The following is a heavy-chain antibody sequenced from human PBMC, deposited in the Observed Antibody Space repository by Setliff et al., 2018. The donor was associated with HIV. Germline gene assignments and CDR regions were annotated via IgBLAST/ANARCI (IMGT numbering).Heavy chain of an antibody. J-gene: IGHJ4*02. CDR2: IFYSADNILYSGKT. V-gene: IGHV4-59*08. CDR1: GGFTNGFY. Sequence: SETLSLTCNVSGGFTNGFYWSWIRQSPGKGLEWIGHIFYSADNILYSGKTHYNPSLKSRVSISVDASKNQFSLRLNSVTAADTAIYYCARQVSIPGVAITPVDYWGQGALVTVSS. CDR3: ARQVSIPGVAITPVDY. D-gene: IGHD5-12*01.